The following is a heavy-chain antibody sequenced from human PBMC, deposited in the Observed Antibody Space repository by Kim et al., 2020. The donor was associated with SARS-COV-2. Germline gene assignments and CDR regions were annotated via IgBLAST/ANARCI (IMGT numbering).Heavy chain of an antibody. D-gene: IGHD3-10*01. CDR3: AKSVGGYYYYGMDV. V-gene: IGHV3-23*01. J-gene: IGHJ6*02. Sequence: ADSVQGRITISTDNSKNTLYLQMNSLRAEDTAVYYCAKSVGGYYYYGMDVWGQGTTVTVSS.